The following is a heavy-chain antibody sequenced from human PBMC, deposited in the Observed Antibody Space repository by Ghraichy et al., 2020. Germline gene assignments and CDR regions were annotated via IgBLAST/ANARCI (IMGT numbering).Heavy chain of an antibody. V-gene: IGHV3-74*03. J-gene: IGHJ6*02. D-gene: IGHD3-16*01. CDR2: IDNDGTTT. Sequence: GGSLRLSCAASGLAFGRYWMHWVRQAPGKGLVWVSNIDNDGTTTAYADSVKGRFTISRDNAKNTLYLQMNSLRAEDTAVYYCATDAQEGGGYYDYGGHYSARCYYYGMELWGQGTTVTVSS. CDR3: ATDAQEGGGYYDYGGHYSARCYYYGMEL. CDR1: GLAFGRYW.